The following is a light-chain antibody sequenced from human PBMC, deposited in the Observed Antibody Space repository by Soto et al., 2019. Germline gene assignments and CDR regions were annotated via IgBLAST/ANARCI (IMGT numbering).Light chain of an antibody. CDR1: QRVSSN. Sequence: EVVMTQSPATLSVSPGERVTLSCSASQRVSSNLAWYLQKPGQAPKLLIYGASTRATGIPATFIDSGSGTEFTLTISSLKSKDFAVSYCQQYNNWPPLTFGGGTKVAIK. V-gene: IGKV3-15*01. J-gene: IGKJ4*01. CDR3: QQYNNWPPLT. CDR2: GAS.